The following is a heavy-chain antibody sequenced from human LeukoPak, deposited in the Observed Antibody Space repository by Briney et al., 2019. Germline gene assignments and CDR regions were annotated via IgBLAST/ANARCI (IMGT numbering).Heavy chain of an antibody. J-gene: IGHJ5*02. CDR3: ARELSWQQFSSGQNWFDP. D-gene: IGHD5-24*01. CDR2: LYHTGST. CDR1: GYSISSGYY. Sequence: SETLSLTCTVSGYSISSGYYWGWIRQPPGKGLEWIGSLYHTGSTYYNPSLKSRVTISVDTSKNQFSLKLSSVTAAGTAVYYCARELSWQQFSSGQNWFDPRGQGTLVTVSS. V-gene: IGHV4-38-2*02.